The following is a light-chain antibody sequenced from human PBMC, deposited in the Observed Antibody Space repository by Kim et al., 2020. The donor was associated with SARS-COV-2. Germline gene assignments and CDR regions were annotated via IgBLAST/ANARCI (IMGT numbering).Light chain of an antibody. V-gene: IGKV3-15*01. J-gene: IGKJ2*01. CDR1: QSVSSN. CDR2: GAS. CDR3: QQYNNWPYT. Sequence: EIVMTQSPATLSVSPGERATLSCRASQSVSSNLAWYQQKPGQAPRLLIYGASTRATGIPARFSGSGSGTEFTLTISSLQSEDFAVYHCQQYNNWPYTFGQGTKLE.